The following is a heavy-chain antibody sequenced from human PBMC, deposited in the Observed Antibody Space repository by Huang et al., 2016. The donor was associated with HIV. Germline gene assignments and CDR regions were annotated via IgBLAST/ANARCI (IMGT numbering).Heavy chain of an antibody. CDR3: VRDSSSGLQLRY. D-gene: IGHD3-22*01. Sequence: EVQLVESGGGLAQPGGSLRLSCVASGYTFSTYSMNWVRQAPGKGLEWVSYISKTSGATSYTESVKGRFTVSRDKVKNSLYLQMNRLRVEDTAMYYCVRDSSSGLQLRYWGQGALVIVS. CDR2: ISKTSGAT. V-gene: IGHV3-48*01. CDR1: GYTFSTYS. J-gene: IGHJ4*02.